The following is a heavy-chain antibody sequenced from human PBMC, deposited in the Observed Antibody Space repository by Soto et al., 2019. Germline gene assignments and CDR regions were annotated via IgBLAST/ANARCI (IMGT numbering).Heavy chain of an antibody. CDR2: LSWDRSTV. D-gene: IGHD2-15*01. CDR1: GFSFSRYS. CDR3: AVSSPDIVVLPSSIYFTS. J-gene: IGHJ4*02. V-gene: IGHV3-9*01. Sequence: GGSLRLSCAASGFSFSRYSMNWVRQVPGKGLEWVAGLSWDRSTVAYADSVQGRFTISRDHAKNSVDLLMDSLRPDDTALYFCAVSSPDIVVLPSSIYFTSWGPGTQVTVSS.